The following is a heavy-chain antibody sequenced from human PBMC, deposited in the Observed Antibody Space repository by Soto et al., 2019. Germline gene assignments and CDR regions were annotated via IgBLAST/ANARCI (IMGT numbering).Heavy chain of an antibody. J-gene: IGHJ4*02. CDR1: GFTFSSYG. D-gene: IGHD5-12*01. CDR3: AKDPPGDGYNSYSFDY. CDR2: ISYDGSNK. Sequence: QVQLVESGGGVVQPGRSLRLSCAASGFTFSSYGMHWVRQAPGKGLEWVAVISYDGSNKYYADSVKGRFTISRDNSKNTLYLQMNSLRAEDTAVYYCAKDPPGDGYNSYSFDYWGQGTLVTVSS. V-gene: IGHV3-30*18.